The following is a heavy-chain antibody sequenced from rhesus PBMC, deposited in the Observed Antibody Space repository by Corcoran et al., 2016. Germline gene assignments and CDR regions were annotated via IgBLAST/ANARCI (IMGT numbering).Heavy chain of an antibody. CDR2: IYGSGGST. CDR3: ARYNIWTGYYAFFDY. Sequence: QVQLQESGPGLVKPSETLSLTCAVSGGSISSTYWSWIRQAPGKGLEWIGRIYGSGGSTDYNPSLKSRVTISTDTSKNQFSLKLSSVTAADTAVYYCARYNIWTGYYAFFDYWGQGVLVTVSS. D-gene: IGHD3-3*01. V-gene: IGHV4-160*01. J-gene: IGHJ4*01. CDR1: GGSISSTY.